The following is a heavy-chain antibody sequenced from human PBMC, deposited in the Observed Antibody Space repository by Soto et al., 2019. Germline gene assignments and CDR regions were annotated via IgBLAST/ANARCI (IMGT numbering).Heavy chain of an antibody. CDR3: ATRTYYDFWSGYYNHIPDYYYGMDV. V-gene: IGHV3-21*01. D-gene: IGHD3-3*01. CDR1: GFTFSSYS. CDR2: ISSSSSYI. Sequence: GGSLRLSCAASGFTFSSYSMNWVRQDPGKGLEWVSSISSSSSYIYYADSVKGRFTISRDNAKNSLYLQMNSLRAEDTAVYYCATRTYYDFWSGYYNHIPDYYYGMDVWGQGTTVTVSS. J-gene: IGHJ6*02.